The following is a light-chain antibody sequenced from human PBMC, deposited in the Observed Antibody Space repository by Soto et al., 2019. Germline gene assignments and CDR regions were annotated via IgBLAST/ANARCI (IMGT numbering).Light chain of an antibody. V-gene: IGKV3-11*01. CDR1: QSVGSY. J-gene: IGKJ4*01. Sequence: EIVLTQSPATLSLSPGDRATLSCWASQSVGSYLGWYQQRPGQAPRLLIYDASNRATGIPARFSGSGSGTDFTLTISSLEPEDFAIYYCQQRSDWPSTFGGGTKVEIK. CDR2: DAS. CDR3: QQRSDWPST.